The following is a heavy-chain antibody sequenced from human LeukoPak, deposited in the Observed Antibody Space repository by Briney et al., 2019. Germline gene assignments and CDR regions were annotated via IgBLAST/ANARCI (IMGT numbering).Heavy chain of an antibody. CDR1: GFTFDDYG. D-gene: IGHD5-18*01. CDR3: ARHLSGITGYTYGRGIDY. Sequence: GGSLRLSCAASGFTFDDYGMSWVRQAPGKGLEWVSHINWNGGTTSYADSVKGRFTISRDNAKKSLYLQMNSLRAEDTAVYYCARHLSGITGYTYGRGIDYWGQGTLVSVSS. V-gene: IGHV3-20*04. J-gene: IGHJ4*02. CDR2: INWNGGTT.